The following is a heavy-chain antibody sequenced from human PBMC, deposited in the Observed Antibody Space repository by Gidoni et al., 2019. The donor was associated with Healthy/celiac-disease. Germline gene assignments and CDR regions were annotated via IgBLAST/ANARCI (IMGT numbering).Heavy chain of an antibody. Sequence: QVQLQESGPGLVKPSETLSLTCTVSGGSISSYYWSWIRQPPGKGLEWIGYIYYSGSTNYNPSLKSRVTISVDTSKNQFSLKLSSVNAADTAVYYCARRGIYCSGGSCYYDAFDIWGQGTMVTVSS. CDR3: ARRGIYCSGGSCYYDAFDI. CDR1: GGSISSYY. V-gene: IGHV4-59*08. D-gene: IGHD2-15*01. J-gene: IGHJ3*02. CDR2: IYYSGST.